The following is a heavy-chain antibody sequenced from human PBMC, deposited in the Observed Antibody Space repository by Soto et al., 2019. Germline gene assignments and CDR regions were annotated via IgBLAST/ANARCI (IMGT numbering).Heavy chain of an antibody. V-gene: IGHV4-39*01. D-gene: IGHD3-10*01. J-gene: IGHJ5*02. CDR2: IYYSGST. Sequence: QLQLQESGPGLVKPSETLSLTCTVSGGSISSSSYYWGWIRQPPGKGLEWIGSIYYSGSTYYNPSLKSRVTISVDTSKNQFSLKLSSVTAADTAVYYCARHAPVVLWFGELNPWGQGTLVTVSS. CDR3: ARHAPVVLWFGELNP. CDR1: GGSISSSSYY.